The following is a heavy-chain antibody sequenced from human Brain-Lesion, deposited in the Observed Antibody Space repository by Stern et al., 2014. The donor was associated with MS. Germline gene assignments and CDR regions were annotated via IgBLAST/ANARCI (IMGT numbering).Heavy chain of an antibody. CDR1: GGSITSSSYY. D-gene: IGHD1-26*01. J-gene: IGHJ4*02. V-gene: IGHV4-39*01. Sequence: QVQPVESGPGLVKPSETLSLTCTVSGGSITSSSYYWGWIRQPPGRGLEYIGTVYYTGSTFYDLSLKSRVTISVDPSQNQVALKLPSVTAADTAVYYCVRPDIMGTIWNWGQGTLVTVSS. CDR3: VRPDIMGTIWN. CDR2: VYYTGST.